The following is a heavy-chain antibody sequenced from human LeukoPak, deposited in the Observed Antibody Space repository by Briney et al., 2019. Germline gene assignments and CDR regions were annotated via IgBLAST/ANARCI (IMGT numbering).Heavy chain of an antibody. CDR2: ISSNGAKK. D-gene: IGHD6-13*01. V-gene: IGHV3-64*02. CDR1: GFSFSTHA. Sequence: HAGGSLRLSCAASGFSFSTHAMHWVRQAPGKGLEYVSGISSNGAKKYYGDSVKGRFTISRDNAKNSVSLQMNSLKAEDTAVYYCARGGHTSSRYWEDWGQGTLVTVSS. J-gene: IGHJ4*02. CDR3: ARGGHTSSRYWED.